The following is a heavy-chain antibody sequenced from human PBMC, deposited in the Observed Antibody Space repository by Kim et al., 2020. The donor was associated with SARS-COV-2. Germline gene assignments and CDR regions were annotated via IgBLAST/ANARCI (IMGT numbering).Heavy chain of an antibody. CDR3: AKDMASELWIQLWLWGSWGAFDI. CDR1: GFTFDDYA. Sequence: GGSLRLSCAASGFTFDDYAMHWVRQAPGKVLEWVSGISWNSGSIGYADSVKGRFTISRDNAKNSLYLQMNSLRAEDTALYYCAKDMASELWIQLWLWGSWGAFDIWGQGTMVTVSS. CDR2: ISWNSGSI. V-gene: IGHV3-9*01. D-gene: IGHD5-18*01. J-gene: IGHJ3*02.